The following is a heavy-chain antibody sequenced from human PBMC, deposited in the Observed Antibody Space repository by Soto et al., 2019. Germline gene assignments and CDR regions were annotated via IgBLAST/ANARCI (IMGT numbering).Heavy chain of an antibody. J-gene: IGHJ4*02. CDR3: ASWSGYDLFPHDY. D-gene: IGHD5-12*01. CDR1: GFTFSSYS. Sequence: EVQLVESGGGLVKPGGSLRLSCAASGFTFSSYSMNWVRQAPGKGLEWVSSISSSSSYIYYADSVKGRFTISRDNAKNSLYLQMNSLRAEDTAVYYCASWSGYDLFPHDYWRQGTLVTVSS. CDR2: ISSSSSYI. V-gene: IGHV3-21*01.